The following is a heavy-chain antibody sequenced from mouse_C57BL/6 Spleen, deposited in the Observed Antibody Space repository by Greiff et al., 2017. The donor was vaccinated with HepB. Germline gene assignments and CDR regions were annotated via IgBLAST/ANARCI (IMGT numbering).Heavy chain of an antibody. CDR3: YYYGSRGWYFDV. D-gene: IGHD1-1*01. CDR1: GFNIKDDY. V-gene: IGHV14-4*01. Sequence: EVKLQESGAELVRPGASVKLSCTASGFNIKDDYMHWVKQRPEQGLEWIGWIDPENGDTEYASKFQGKATITADTSSNTAYLQLSSLTSEDTAVYYCYYYGSRGWYFDVWGTGTTVTVSS. CDR2: IDPENGDT. J-gene: IGHJ1*03.